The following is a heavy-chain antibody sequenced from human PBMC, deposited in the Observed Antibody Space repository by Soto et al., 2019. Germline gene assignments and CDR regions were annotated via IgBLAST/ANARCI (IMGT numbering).Heavy chain of an antibody. V-gene: IGHV1-69*13. Sequence: ASVKVSCKASGGTFSSYAISWVRQAPGQGLEWMGGIIPIFGTANYAQKFQGRVTITADESTSTAYMELSSLRADDTGVYYCARGSPQFWQLFDNWGQGALVTVSS. CDR2: IIPIFGTA. D-gene: IGHD3-3*01. CDR3: ARGSPQFWQLFDN. CDR1: GGTFSSYA. J-gene: IGHJ4*02.